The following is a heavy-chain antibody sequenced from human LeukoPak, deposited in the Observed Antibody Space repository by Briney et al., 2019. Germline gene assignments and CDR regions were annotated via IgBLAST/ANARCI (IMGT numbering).Heavy chain of an antibody. CDR1: GFTFSSYA. J-gene: IGHJ4*02. V-gene: IGHV3-30-3*01. CDR3: ARGAYYYED. Sequence: GGSLRLSCAVSGFTFSSYAMHWVRQAPGKGLEWVAVISYDGSNKYYADSVKGRFTISRDNSKNTLYLRMNSLRAEDTAVYYCARGAYYYEDWGQGTLVTVSS. D-gene: IGHD3-22*01. CDR2: ISYDGSNK.